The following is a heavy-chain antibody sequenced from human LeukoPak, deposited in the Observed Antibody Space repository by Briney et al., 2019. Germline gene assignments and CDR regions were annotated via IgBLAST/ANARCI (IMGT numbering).Heavy chain of an antibody. D-gene: IGHD3-10*01. J-gene: IGHJ4*02. V-gene: IGHV4-38-2*01. Sequence: PSETLSLTCSVSGYSIRSGYHWAWIRQSPGKGLEWLGSIYQSGSTYDNPSLKSRVTMSVDTSRNQFSLNMRHVTAADTAVYYCARSEINDYNRHWGQGITVIVSS. CDR2: IYQSGST. CDR1: GYSIRSGYH. CDR3: ARSEINDYNRH.